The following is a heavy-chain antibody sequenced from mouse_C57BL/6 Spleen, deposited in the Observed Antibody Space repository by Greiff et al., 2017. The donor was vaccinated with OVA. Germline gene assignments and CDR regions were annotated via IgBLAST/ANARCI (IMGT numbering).Heavy chain of an antibody. J-gene: IGHJ2*01. CDR1: GFTFSSYA. CDR2: ISSGGDYI. CDR3: TRDGTAQATLYYCDY. Sequence: EVKLQESGEGLVKPGGSLKLSCAASGFTFSSYAMSWVRQTPEKRLEWVAYISSGGDYIYYADTVKGRFTISRDNARNTLYLQMSSLKSEDTAMYYCTRDGTAQATLYYCDYWGQGTTLTVSS. D-gene: IGHD3-2*02. V-gene: IGHV5-9-1*02.